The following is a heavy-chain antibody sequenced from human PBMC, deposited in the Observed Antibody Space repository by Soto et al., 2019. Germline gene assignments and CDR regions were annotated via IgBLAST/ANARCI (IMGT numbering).Heavy chain of an antibody. CDR2: IYYSGST. CDR3: ARDPNYVAVGLWI. CDR1: GGSISSSSYY. D-gene: IGHD6-19*01. Sequence: PSETLSLTCTVSGGSISSSSYYWGWIRQPPGKGLEWIGSIYYSGSTYYNPSLKSRVTISVDTSKNQFSLKLSSVTAADTAVYYCARDPNYVAVGLWIWGQGTMVTVSS. V-gene: IGHV4-39*07. J-gene: IGHJ3*02.